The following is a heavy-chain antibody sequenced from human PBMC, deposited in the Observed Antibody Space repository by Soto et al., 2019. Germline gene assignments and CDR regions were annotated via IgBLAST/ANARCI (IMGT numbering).Heavy chain of an antibody. CDR2: IYSGGST. J-gene: IGHJ1*01. CDR3: ARDRVESGYPADFQS. D-gene: IGHD3-22*01. Sequence: EVPLVESGGGLIQPGGSLRLSCAASGFTVSSNYMSWVRQAPGKGLEWVSVIYSGGSTYNADSVKGRFTSSRDNSKNTLYLQMNSLRAEDTAVYYCARDRVESGYPADFQSWGQCTVVTVSP. CDR1: GFTVSSNY. V-gene: IGHV3-53*01.